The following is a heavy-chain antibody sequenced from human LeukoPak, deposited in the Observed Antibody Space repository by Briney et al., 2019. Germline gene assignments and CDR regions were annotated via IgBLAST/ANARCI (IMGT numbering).Heavy chain of an antibody. J-gene: IGHJ4*02. D-gene: IGHD3-10*01. Sequence: GASVKVSCKASGYTFTNYYIHWVRQAPGQGLEWMGIINPSGGSTNYAQTFQGRVTMTRDTSTSTVYMELRSLRSEDTAVYYCARAVVRGARNDYWGQGTLVTVSS. V-gene: IGHV1-46*01. CDR3: ARAVVRGARNDY. CDR1: GYTFTNYY. CDR2: INPSGGST.